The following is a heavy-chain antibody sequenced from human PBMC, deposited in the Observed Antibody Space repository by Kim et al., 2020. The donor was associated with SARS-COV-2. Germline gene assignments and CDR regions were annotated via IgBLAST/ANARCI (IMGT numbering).Heavy chain of an antibody. D-gene: IGHD3-10*01. CDR1: GGSFSGYY. V-gene: IGHV4-34*01. CDR3: ARGGRGYYGSGSRYYGMDV. CDR2: INHSGST. J-gene: IGHJ6*01. Sequence: SETLSLTCAVYGGSFSGYYWSWIRQPPGKGLEWIGEINHSGSTNYNPSLKSRVTISVDTSKNQFSLKLSSVTAADTAVYYCARGGRGYYGSGSRYYGMDV.